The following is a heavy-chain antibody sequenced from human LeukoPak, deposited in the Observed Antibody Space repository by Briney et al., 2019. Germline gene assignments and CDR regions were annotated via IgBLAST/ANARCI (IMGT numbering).Heavy chain of an antibody. D-gene: IGHD3-22*01. CDR2: ISAYNGNT. J-gene: IGHJ6*03. CDR3: ARDRAADSSGYFPYYYYYMDV. Sequence: ASVNVSCKASGYTFTSYGISWVRQAPGQGLEWMGWISAYNGNTNYAQKLQGRVTMTTDTSTSTAYMELRSLRSDDTAVYYCARDRAADSSGYFPYYYYYMDVWGKGTTVTISS. CDR1: GYTFTSYG. V-gene: IGHV1-18*01.